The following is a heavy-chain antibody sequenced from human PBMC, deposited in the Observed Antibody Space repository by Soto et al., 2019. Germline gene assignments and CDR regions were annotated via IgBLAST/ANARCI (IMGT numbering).Heavy chain of an antibody. V-gene: IGHV3-23*01. CDR3: AKGMTDFCDSSGCSPIDY. J-gene: IGHJ4*02. CDR2: ISTSGGTT. D-gene: IGHD2-2*01. Sequence: EVQLLESGGGLVQPGGSLRLSCAASGFTFGSYAMSWVRQAPGKGLEWVSSISTSGGTTFYADSVKGRFTISRDNSKNTLYLQMNSLRAEDTAGYYCAKGMTDFCDSSGCSPIDYWGQGTLVTVSS. CDR1: GFTFGSYA.